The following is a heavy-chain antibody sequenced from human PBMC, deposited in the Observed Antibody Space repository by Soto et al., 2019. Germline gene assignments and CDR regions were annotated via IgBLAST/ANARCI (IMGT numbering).Heavy chain of an antibody. CDR3: ANLAVAGTGFLNHYYYYGMDV. Sequence: GRSMRLSWAASGCNFSSYAMSWVRKATGKGLEWVSAISGSGGSTYYADSVKGRFTISRDNSKNTLYLQMNSLRAEDTAVYYCANLAVAGTGFLNHYYYYGMDVWGQGTTVTV. D-gene: IGHD6-19*01. J-gene: IGHJ6*02. CDR1: GCNFSSYA. V-gene: IGHV3-23*01. CDR2: ISGSGGST.